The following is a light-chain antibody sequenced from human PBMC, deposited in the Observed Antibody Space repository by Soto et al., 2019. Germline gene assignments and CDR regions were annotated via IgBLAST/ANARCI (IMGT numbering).Light chain of an antibody. V-gene: IGKV3-20*01. J-gene: IGKJ1*01. CDR3: QQYNSSPRT. Sequence: EIVLTQSPGTVSLSPGERATLSCRASQSVSSYLAWYQHKPGQAPRLLISGASSRATGIPDRFSGSGSGTDFTITISRVEPEDFAVYHCQQYNSSPRTFGQGTKVEFK. CDR1: QSVSSY. CDR2: GAS.